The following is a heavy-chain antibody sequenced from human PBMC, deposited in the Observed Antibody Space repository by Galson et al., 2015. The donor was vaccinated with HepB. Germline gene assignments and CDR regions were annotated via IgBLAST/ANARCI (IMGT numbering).Heavy chain of an antibody. V-gene: IGHV4-39*07. CDR3: ARGTRSYYYGSGSYLPVPAFDP. Sequence: SETLSLTCIVSGGSISSSSYYWGWIRQPPGKGLEWIGSIYYSGSTYYSPSLKSRVTISVDRSKNQFSLKLSSVTAADTAVYYCARGTRSYYYGSGSYLPVPAFDPWGQGTLVTVSS. CDR1: GGSISSSSYY. J-gene: IGHJ5*02. CDR2: IYYSGST. D-gene: IGHD3-10*01.